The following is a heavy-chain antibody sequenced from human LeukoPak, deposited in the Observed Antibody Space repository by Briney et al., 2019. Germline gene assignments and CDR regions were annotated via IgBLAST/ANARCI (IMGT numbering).Heavy chain of an antibody. CDR2: IIPIFGTA. J-gene: IGHJ6*02. CDR3: ARQGGYSRFYYYYGMDV. V-gene: IGHV1-69*01. Sequence: SVKVSCKASGGTFSSYAISWVRQAPGQGLEWMGGIIPIFGTANYAQKFQGRVTITADESTSTAYVELSSLRSEDTAVYYCARQGGYSRFYYYYGMDVWGQGTTVTVSS. D-gene: IGHD5-18*01. CDR1: GGTFSSYA.